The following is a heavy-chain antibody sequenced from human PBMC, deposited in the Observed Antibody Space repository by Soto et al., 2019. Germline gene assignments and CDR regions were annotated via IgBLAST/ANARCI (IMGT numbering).Heavy chain of an antibody. V-gene: IGHV3-23*01. Sequence: GGSLRLSCAASGFTFSSYAMSWVRQAPGKGLEWVSAISGSGGSTYYADSVKGRFTISRDNSKNTLYLQMNSLRAEDTAVYYCARGRGYCSGGSCYLLPGGNYYYMDVWGKGTTVTVSS. CDR1: GFTFSSYA. J-gene: IGHJ6*03. CDR3: ARGRGYCSGGSCYLLPGGNYYYMDV. D-gene: IGHD2-15*01. CDR2: ISGSGGST.